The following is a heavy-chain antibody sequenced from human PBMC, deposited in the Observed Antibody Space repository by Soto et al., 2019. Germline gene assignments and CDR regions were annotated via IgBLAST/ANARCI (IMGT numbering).Heavy chain of an antibody. V-gene: IGHV1-8*01. Sequence: QVQLVQSGDEVKKPGASVKVSCKASGYTFTSYDINWVRQATGQGLEWMGWMNPNSGNTGYAQKFQGRVTMTRNTSISTAYMGLSSLRSEDTAVYYCARERTGTTSMDVWGQGTTVTVSS. CDR1: GYTFTSYD. CDR2: MNPNSGNT. D-gene: IGHD1-1*01. CDR3: ARERTGTTSMDV. J-gene: IGHJ6*02.